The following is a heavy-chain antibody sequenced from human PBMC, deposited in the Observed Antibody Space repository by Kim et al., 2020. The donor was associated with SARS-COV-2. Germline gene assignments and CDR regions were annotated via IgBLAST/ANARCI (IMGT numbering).Heavy chain of an antibody. J-gene: IGHJ4*02. V-gene: IGHV1-46*01. D-gene: IGHD3-16*01. CDR1: GYTFTSYY. CDR3: ARDLGRWGMDTHHHDY. CDR2: INPSGGST. Sequence: ASVKVSCKASGYTFTSYYMHWVRQAPGQGLEWMGIINPSGGSTSYAQKFQGRVTMTRDTSTSTVYMELSSLRSEDTAVYYCARDLGRWGMDTHHHDYWGQGTLVTVSS.